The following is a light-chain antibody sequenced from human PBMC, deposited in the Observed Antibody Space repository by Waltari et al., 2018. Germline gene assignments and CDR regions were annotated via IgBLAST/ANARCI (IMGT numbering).Light chain of an antibody. CDR1: QAINSY. CDR2: GAI. J-gene: IGKJ3*01. CDR3: QQSFGAPFA. Sequence: IQLTQSPSSLSASVGDRVTITCRASQAINSYITWYQHKPGKVPKLLVYGAITLQDGVPIRFSGSGSGTDFTLTINSLQPEDFATYFCQQSFGAPFAFGPGTTV. V-gene: IGKV1-39*01.